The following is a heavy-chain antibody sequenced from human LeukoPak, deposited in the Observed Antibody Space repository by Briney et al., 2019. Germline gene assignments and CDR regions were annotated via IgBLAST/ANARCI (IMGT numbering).Heavy chain of an antibody. CDR1: GFTFDNYA. CDR2: IRSKIYGGTT. J-gene: IGHJ4*02. V-gene: IGHV3-49*03. CDR3: VRYSGDADY. D-gene: IGHD5-12*01. Sequence: QPGRSLRLSCTASGFTFDNYAMSWFRQAPGKGLEWVGFIRSKIYGGTTEYAAFVKGRFTISRDDSKSMAYLQMTSLNSEDTAVYYCVRYSGDADYWGQGTLVTVSS.